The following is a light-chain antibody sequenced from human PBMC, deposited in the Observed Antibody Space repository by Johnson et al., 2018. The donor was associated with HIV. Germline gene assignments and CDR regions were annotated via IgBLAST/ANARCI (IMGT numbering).Light chain of an antibody. CDR3: AAWDDSLNAPYV. Sequence: QAVLTQPPSVSAAPGQKVTISCSGSNSNIGNNYVSWYQQLPGTAPKLLIYRNHQRPSGVPDRISGSKSGTSASLAISGLQAEDEADYYCAAWDDSLNAPYVFGTGTKVTVL. V-gene: IGLV1-47*01. J-gene: IGLJ1*01. CDR1: NSNIGNNY. CDR2: RNH.